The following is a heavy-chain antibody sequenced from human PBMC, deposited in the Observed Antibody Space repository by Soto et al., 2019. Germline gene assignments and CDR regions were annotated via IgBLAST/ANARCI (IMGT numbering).Heavy chain of an antibody. CDR2: INHSGST. Sequence: QVQLQQWGAGLLKPSETLSLTCAVYGGSFSGYYWSWIRQPPGKGLEWIGEINHSGSTNYNPSLKSRVTISVDTSKNQFSLKLSSVTAADTAVYYCVSLAVAGTAVAFDIWGQGTMVTVSS. V-gene: IGHV4-34*01. CDR3: VSLAVAGTAVAFDI. J-gene: IGHJ3*02. D-gene: IGHD6-19*01. CDR1: GGSFSGYY.